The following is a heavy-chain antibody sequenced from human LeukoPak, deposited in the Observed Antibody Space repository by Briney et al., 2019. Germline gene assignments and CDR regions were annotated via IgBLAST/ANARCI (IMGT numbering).Heavy chain of an antibody. D-gene: IGHD5-18*01. Sequence: PGGSLRLSCAASGFTFDDYGMSWVRQAPGKGLEWVSGINWNGGSTGYADSVKGRFTISRDNAKNSLYLQMNSLRAEDTAVYYCASLVGGGKWIQLWLPFDYWGQGTLVTVSS. CDR1: GFTFDDYG. J-gene: IGHJ4*02. CDR3: ASLVGGGKWIQLWLPFDY. V-gene: IGHV3-20*04. CDR2: INWNGGST.